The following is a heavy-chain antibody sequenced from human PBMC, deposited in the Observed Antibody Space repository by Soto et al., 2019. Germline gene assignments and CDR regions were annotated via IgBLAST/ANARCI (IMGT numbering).Heavy chain of an antibody. CDR1: GFTFSSYA. J-gene: IGHJ6*02. V-gene: IGHV3-23*01. CDR2: ISGSGGST. CDR3: AKDSSDNYDSSGYYYYYYYGMDV. Sequence: EVQLLESGGGLVQPGGSLRLSCAASGFTFSSYAMSWVRQAPGKGLEWVSAISGSGGSTYYADSVKGRFTISRDNSKNPLYLQMNSLRAEDTAVYYCAKDSSDNYDSSGYYYYYYYGMDVWGQGTTVTVSS. D-gene: IGHD3-22*01.